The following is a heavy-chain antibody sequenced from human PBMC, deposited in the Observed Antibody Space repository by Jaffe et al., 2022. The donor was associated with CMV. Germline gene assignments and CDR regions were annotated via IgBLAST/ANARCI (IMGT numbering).Heavy chain of an antibody. CDR3: ARGEYSSSNYYYYYGMDV. CDR1: GFTFSSYS. V-gene: IGHV3-21*01. CDR2: ISSSSSYI. Sequence: EVQLVESGGGLVKPGGSLRLSCAASGFTFSSYSMNWVRQAPGKGLEWVSSISSSSSYIYYADSVKGRFTISRDNAKNSLYLQMNSLRAEDTAVYYCARGEYSSSNYYYYYGMDVWGQGTTVTVSS. D-gene: IGHD6-6*01. J-gene: IGHJ6*02.